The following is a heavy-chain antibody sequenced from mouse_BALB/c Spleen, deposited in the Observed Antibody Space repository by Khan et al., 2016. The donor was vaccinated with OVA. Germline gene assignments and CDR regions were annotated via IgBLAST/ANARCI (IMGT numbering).Heavy chain of an antibody. CDR3: ARAYYADYREAMDY. Sequence: QVQLKQSGPGPVAPSQSLSITCTVSGFSLNGYGVNWVRQPPGKGLEWLGMIWGDGSTDYNSAHKPRLSISKENSKSQAFLKENSLHTEDTDRYYCARAYYADYREAMDYWGQGTSVTVSS. CDR1: GFSLNGYG. D-gene: IGHD2-13*01. CDR2: IWGDGST. J-gene: IGHJ4*01. V-gene: IGHV2-6-7*01.